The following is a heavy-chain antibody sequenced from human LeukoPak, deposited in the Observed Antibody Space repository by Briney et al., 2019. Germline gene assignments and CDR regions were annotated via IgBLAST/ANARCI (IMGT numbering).Heavy chain of an antibody. CDR2: ISGSGGST. Sequence: TGGSLRLSCAASGFTFSSYAMSWVRQAPGKGLEWVSAISGSGGSTYYADSVKGRFTISRDNSKNTLYLQMNSLRAEDTAVYYCAKVSRGTSSSNFDYWGQGTLVTVSS. V-gene: IGHV3-23*01. CDR3: AKVSRGTSSSNFDY. D-gene: IGHD1-14*01. CDR1: GFTFSSYA. J-gene: IGHJ4*02.